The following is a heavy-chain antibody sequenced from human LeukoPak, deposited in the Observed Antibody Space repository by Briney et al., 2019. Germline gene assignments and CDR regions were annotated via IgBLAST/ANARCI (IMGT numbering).Heavy chain of an antibody. CDR1: GFTFSTYW. Sequence: GGSLRLSCAASGFTFSTYWMSWVRQAPGKGLEWVATIKQDGSEKYYVDSVKGRFTISRDNAKNSLYLQMNSLRAEDTAVYYCARDSGSYAFDIWGQGTMVTVSS. J-gene: IGHJ3*02. CDR2: IKQDGSEK. CDR3: ARDSGSYAFDI. D-gene: IGHD1-26*01. V-gene: IGHV3-7*04.